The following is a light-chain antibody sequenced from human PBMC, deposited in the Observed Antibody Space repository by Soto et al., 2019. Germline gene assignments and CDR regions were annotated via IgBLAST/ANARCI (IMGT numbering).Light chain of an antibody. CDR3: LQDYNYPRT. J-gene: IGKJ2*01. Sequence: AIPMTQSPSSLSASVGDRVTITCRASQGIRNDLGWYQQKPGKAPKLLIYAASSLQSGVPSRFSGSGSGTDFTLTISSLHPEDFAIYYCLQDYNYPRTFGQGTKLEIK. CDR2: AAS. V-gene: IGKV1-6*01. CDR1: QGIRND.